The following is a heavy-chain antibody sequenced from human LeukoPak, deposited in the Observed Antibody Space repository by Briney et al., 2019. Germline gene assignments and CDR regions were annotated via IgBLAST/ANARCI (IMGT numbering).Heavy chain of an antibody. CDR2: IYYSGST. CDR3: ARTVGATCDY. V-gene: IGHV4-39*01. CDR1: GGSISSSSYY. Sequence: PSETLSLTCTVSGGSISSSSYYWGWIRQPPGKGLEWIGSIYYSGSTYYNPSLKSRVTISVDTSKNQFSPKLSSVTAADTAVYYCARTVGATCDYWGQGTLVTVSS. J-gene: IGHJ4*02. D-gene: IGHD1-26*01.